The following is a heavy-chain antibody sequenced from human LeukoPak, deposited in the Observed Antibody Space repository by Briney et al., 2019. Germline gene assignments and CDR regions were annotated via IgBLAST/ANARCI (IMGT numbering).Heavy chain of an antibody. CDR3: ARTVAGLPLDAFDI. V-gene: IGHV3-48*03. Sequence: GGSLRLSCAASGFTFSSYEMNWVRQAPGKGLEWVSFISNSGSTIYYADSVKGRFTISRDNAKNSLYLQMNSLRAEDTAVYYCARTVAGLPLDAFDIWGQGTMVTVSS. CDR1: GFTFSSYE. D-gene: IGHD6-19*01. CDR2: ISNSGSTI. J-gene: IGHJ3*02.